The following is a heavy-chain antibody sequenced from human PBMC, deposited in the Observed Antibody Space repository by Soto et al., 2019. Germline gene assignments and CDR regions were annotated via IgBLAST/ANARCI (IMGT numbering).Heavy chain of an antibody. CDR1: GGSFSGYY. Sequence: PSETLSLTCTVYGGSFSGYYWSWIRQPPGKGLEWIGEINHSGSANYNPSLKSRVTKSVDTSKNQFSLKLSSVTAADTAVYYCARGTGSYDYWGQGTLVTVS. CDR2: INHSGSA. V-gene: IGHV4-34*01. CDR3: ARGTGSYDY. D-gene: IGHD3-10*01. J-gene: IGHJ4*02.